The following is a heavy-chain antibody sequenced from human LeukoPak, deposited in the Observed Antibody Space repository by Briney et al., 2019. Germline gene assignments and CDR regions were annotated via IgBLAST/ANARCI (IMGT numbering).Heavy chain of an antibody. Sequence: SETLSLTCTVAGGSISSDYWSWIRQPPGKGLEWIGYIYYIGSTNYNPSLKSRITISVDTSKSHFSLKLSSVTAADTAVYYCARVVGATGSSDYWGQGTLVTVSS. CDR1: GGSISSDY. CDR2: IYYIGST. V-gene: IGHV4-59*01. J-gene: IGHJ4*02. CDR3: ARVVGATGSSDY. D-gene: IGHD1-26*01.